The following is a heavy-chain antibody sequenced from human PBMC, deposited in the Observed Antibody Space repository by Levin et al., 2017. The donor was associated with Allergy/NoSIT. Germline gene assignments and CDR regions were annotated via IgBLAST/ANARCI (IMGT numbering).Heavy chain of an antibody. V-gene: IGHV3-30-3*01. CDR1: GFTFSSYA. Sequence: GGSLRLSCAASGFTFSSYAMHWVRQAPGKGLEWVAVISYDGSNKYYADSVKGRFTISRDNSKNTLYLQMNSLRAEDTAVYYCPKGYGDSRGHDAFDIWGQGTMVTVSS. CDR2: ISYDGSNK. J-gene: IGHJ3*02. D-gene: IGHD4-17*01. CDR3: PKGYGDSRGHDAFDI.